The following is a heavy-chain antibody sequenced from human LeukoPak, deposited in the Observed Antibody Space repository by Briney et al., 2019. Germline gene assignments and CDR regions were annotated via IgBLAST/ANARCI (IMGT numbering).Heavy chain of an antibody. D-gene: IGHD1-26*01. Sequence: ASVTVSFKGSGYTFTIYGITWVRQGPGQGGERVGWINPNSGGTNYAQKFQGRVTMTRDTSISTAYMELSRLRSDDTAVYYCAREVGGTIRRDWFDPWGQGTLVTVSS. CDR1: GYTFTIYG. J-gene: IGHJ5*02. CDR3: AREVGGTIRRDWFDP. V-gene: IGHV1-2*02. CDR2: INPNSGGT.